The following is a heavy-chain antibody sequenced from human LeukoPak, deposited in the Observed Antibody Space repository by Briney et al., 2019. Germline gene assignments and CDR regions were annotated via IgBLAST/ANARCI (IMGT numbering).Heavy chain of an antibody. V-gene: IGHV3-7*01. CDR2: IKQEGSEK. J-gene: IGHJ3*02. CDR3: ARDFYDSSGYYFTPRDAFDI. D-gene: IGHD3-22*01. CDR1: GFTFSSYW. Sequence: GGSLRLSCAASGFTFSSYWMSWVRQAPGKGLEWVANIKQEGSEKYYVDSVKGRFTISRDNAKNSLYLQMNSLRAEDTAVYYCARDFYDSSGYYFTPRDAFDIWGQGTMVTVSS.